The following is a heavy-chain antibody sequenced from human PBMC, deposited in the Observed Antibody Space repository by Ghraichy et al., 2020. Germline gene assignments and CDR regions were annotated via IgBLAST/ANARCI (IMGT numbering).Heavy chain of an antibody. V-gene: IGHV1-18*04. Sequence: ASVKVSCKASGYTFTSYGISWVRQAPGQGLEWMGWISAYNGNTNYAQKLQGRVTMTTDTSTSTAYMELRSLRSDDTAVYYCAREIYDFWSGYYTGYFDYWGQGTLVTVSS. D-gene: IGHD3-3*01. CDR3: AREIYDFWSGYYTGYFDY. CDR1: GYTFTSYG. J-gene: IGHJ4*02. CDR2: ISAYNGNT.